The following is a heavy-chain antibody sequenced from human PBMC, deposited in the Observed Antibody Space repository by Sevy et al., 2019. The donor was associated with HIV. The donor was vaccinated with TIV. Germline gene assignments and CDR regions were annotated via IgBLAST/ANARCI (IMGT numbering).Heavy chain of an antibody. CDR1: GFTFSSYG. V-gene: IGHV3-30*02. Sequence: LSLTCAASGFTFSSYGMHWVRQAPGKGLEWVAFIRYDGSNKYYADSVKGRFTISRDNSKNTLYLQMNSLRAEETAVYYCAKGLYSSSSESNAFDIWGQGTMVTVSS. CDR3: AKGLYSSSSESNAFDI. D-gene: IGHD6-6*01. J-gene: IGHJ3*02. CDR2: IRYDGSNK.